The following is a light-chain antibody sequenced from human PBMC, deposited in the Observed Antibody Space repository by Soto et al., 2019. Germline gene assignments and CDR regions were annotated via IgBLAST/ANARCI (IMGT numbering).Light chain of an antibody. V-gene: IGKV3-20*01. CDR2: GAS. Sequence: EIVLTQSPGTLSLSPGERATLSCRASQSVSSSYLAWYQQKPGQAPRLLIYGASSRATGIPDRFSGSGSGTDFTLTISRLEPEDFAVYYCQQYGSSSWTFGQGPKAEIK. J-gene: IGKJ1*01. CDR3: QQYGSSSWT. CDR1: QSVSSSY.